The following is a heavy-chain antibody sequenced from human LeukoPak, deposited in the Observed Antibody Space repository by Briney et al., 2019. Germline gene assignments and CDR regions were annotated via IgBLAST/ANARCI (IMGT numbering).Heavy chain of an antibody. Sequence: GGSLRLSCAASGFTFNSYWMHWVRQAPGMGLVWVSRISTDGRSTSYADSVKGRFTIPRDNAKNTLYLHMNSLRAEDTAVYYCARGNPTTFDYWGQGTLVTVSS. J-gene: IGHJ4*02. V-gene: IGHV3-74*01. CDR2: ISTDGRST. CDR3: ARGNPTTFDY. CDR1: GFTFNSYW. D-gene: IGHD1-14*01.